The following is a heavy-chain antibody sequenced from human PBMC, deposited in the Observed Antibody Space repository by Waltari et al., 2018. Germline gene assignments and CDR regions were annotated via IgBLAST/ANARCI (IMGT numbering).Heavy chain of an antibody. J-gene: IGHJ4*02. CDR1: GFTFSSYA. D-gene: IGHD3-16*02. V-gene: IGHV3-23*04. CDR3: AGGGYYDYIWGSYRIG. Sequence: EVQLVESGGGLVQPGGSLRLSCAASGFTFSSYAMSWVRQAPGQGLEWVSAIRGSGCSTNYGDAWKGRCTIARDNAKNSLFLQMNSLRAEDTAVYYCAGGGYYDYIWGSYRIGWGQGTLVTVSS. CDR2: IRGSGCST.